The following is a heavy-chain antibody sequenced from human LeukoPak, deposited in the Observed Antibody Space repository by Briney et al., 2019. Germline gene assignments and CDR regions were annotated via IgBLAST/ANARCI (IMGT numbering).Heavy chain of an antibody. CDR1: DDSITNNFYF. CDR2: IYYSGTA. CDR3: ARHKVAVPQGFDY. J-gene: IGHJ4*02. D-gene: IGHD6-19*01. V-gene: IGHV4-39*01. Sequence: PSETLSLTCTVSDDSITNNFYFWGWIRQPPGTVREWIGTIYYSGTAYYNPSLKSRVTISLDTSKNQFSLKLTSVTAADTAVYYCARHKVAVPQGFDYWGQGTLVTVSS.